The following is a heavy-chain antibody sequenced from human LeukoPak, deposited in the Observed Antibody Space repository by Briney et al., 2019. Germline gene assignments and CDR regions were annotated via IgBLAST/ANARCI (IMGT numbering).Heavy chain of an antibody. V-gene: IGHV4-30-2*01. CDR1: GGSISSGGYS. CDR2: IYHSGST. J-gene: IGHJ4*02. Sequence: SQTLSLTCAVSGGSISSGGYSWSWIRQPPGKGLEWIGYIYHSGSTYYNPSLKSRVTISVDRSKNQFSLKLSSVTAADTAVYYCARAGSYDDNYFDYWGQGTLVTVSS. D-gene: IGHD3-22*01. CDR3: ARAGSYDDNYFDY.